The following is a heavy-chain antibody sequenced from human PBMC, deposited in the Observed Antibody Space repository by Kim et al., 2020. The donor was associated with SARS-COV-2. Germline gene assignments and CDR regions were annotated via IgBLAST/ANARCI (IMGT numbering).Heavy chain of an antibody. J-gene: IGHJ3*02. CDR2: ISSDGSDK. CDR3: ATGPVYTGWYHGSGFDI. Sequence: GGSLRLSCAASGFTFSYYAMHWVRQAPGKGLEWVAVISSDGSDKTYADSVKGRFSISRDSAKNTMYLQMNSLISEDTAVYYCATGPVYTGWYHGSGFDIWGQGTTVTVSS. CDR1: GFTFSYYA. V-gene: IGHV3-30*04. D-gene: IGHD6-19*01.